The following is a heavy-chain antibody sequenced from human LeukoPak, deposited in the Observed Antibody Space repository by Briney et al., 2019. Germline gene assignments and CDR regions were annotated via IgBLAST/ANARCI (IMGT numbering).Heavy chain of an antibody. D-gene: IGHD3-3*02. CDR3: AHSDGSILSEAFDI. V-gene: IGHV2-5*02. CDR1: VFSLHTNGVS. Sequence: SGPTLVKPTQTLTLTCTFSVFSLHTNGVSVGWIRQPPGKALEWLALIYWDDDKHYSPSLKSRLTITKDTSKNQVVLTMTNMNPVDTATYYCAHSDGSILSEAFDIWGQGTMVTVSS. J-gene: IGHJ3*02. CDR2: IYWDDDK.